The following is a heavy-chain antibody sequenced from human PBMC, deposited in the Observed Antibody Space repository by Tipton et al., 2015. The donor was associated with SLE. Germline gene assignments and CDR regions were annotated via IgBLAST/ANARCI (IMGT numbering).Heavy chain of an antibody. D-gene: IGHD4-17*01. CDR3: ARESTVTTSDY. V-gene: IGHV3-7*01. J-gene: IGHJ4*02. CDR2: IKQDGSEK. Sequence: SLRLSCAASGFTFSNYWMSWVRQAPGKGLEWVANIKQDGSEKYYVDSVKGRFTISRDNAKNSLYLQMSRLRAEDTAVYYCARESTVTTSDYWGQGTLVTVSS. CDR1: GFTFSNYW.